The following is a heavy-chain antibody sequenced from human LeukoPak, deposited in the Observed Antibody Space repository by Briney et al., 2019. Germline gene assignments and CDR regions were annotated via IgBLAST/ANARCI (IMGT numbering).Heavy chain of an antibody. CDR1: GYTFTGYY. Sequence: ASVKVSCKASGYTFTGYYMHWVRQAPGQGLEWMGWINPNSGGTNYAQKFQGRVTMTRDTSISTAYMELSSLRSEDTAVYYCATSRVLYAEQWLVLVRPEKQAEYFQHWGQGTLVTVSS. CDR3: ATSRVLYAEQWLVLVRPEKQAEYFQH. J-gene: IGHJ1*01. D-gene: IGHD6-19*01. V-gene: IGHV1-2*02. CDR2: INPNSGGT.